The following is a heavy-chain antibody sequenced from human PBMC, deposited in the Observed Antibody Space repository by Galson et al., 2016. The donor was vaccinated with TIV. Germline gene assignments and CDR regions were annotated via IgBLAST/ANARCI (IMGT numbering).Heavy chain of an antibody. CDR2: INPTSGDT. V-gene: IGHV1-2*02. J-gene: IGHJ4*02. D-gene: IGHD3-10*01. Sequence: SVKVSCKASGYGFTAFYIHWVRQAPGQGLEWMGWINPTSGDTKYAQKFQDRVTMTSDTSISTAYMELSRLTYDDTAVYYCARDRHFGPGNSEYWGQGALVTVSS. CDR1: GYGFTAFY. CDR3: ARDRHFGPGNSEY.